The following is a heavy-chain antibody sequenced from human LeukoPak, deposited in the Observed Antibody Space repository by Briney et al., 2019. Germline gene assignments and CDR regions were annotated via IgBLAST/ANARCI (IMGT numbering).Heavy chain of an antibody. D-gene: IGHD2-2*02. CDR1: GLKFSSYW. Sequence: GGSLRLSCAASGLKFSSYWMSWVRQAPGKGLEWVANIMQDGSDKYYADSVKGRFTISRDNSKNTLYLQMNSLRAEDTAVYYCALVPAAIQMGLWGQGTLVTVSS. CDR2: IMQDGSDK. CDR3: ALVPAAIQMGL. J-gene: IGHJ4*02. V-gene: IGHV3-7*03.